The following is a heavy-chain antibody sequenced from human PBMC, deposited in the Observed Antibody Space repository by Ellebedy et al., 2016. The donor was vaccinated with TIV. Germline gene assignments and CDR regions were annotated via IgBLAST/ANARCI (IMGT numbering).Heavy chain of an antibody. CDR3: ATGSSYNFWYFDL. J-gene: IGHJ2*01. CDR2: IIPILGIA. V-gene: IGHV1-69*04. CDR1: GGTFSSYA. Sequence: AASVKVSCKASGGTFSSYAISWVRQAPGQGLEWMGRIIPILGIANYAQNFQGRVTITADKSTSTAYMELSSLRSEDTAMYYCATGSSYNFWYFDLWGRGTLVTVSS. D-gene: IGHD5-18*01.